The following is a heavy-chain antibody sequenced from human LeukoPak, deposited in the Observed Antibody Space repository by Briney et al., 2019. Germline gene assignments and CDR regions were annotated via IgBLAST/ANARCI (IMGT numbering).Heavy chain of an antibody. CDR2: IYYSGST. Sequence: ASETLSLTCTVSGGSISSGGYYWSWIRQHPGKGLEWIGYIYYSGSTYYNPSLKSRVTISVDTSKNQFSLKLSSVTAADTAVYYCARGPGGSYYGDYWSQGTLVTVSS. D-gene: IGHD1-26*01. CDR1: GGSISSGGYY. J-gene: IGHJ4*02. CDR3: ARGPGGSYYGDY. V-gene: IGHV4-31*03.